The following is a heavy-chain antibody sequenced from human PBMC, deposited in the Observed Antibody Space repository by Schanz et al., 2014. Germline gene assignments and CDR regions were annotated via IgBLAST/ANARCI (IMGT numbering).Heavy chain of an antibody. CDR2: ITTSTSYT. D-gene: IGHD3-10*01. CDR1: GFTFSDHW. CDR3: ARARGGGSGTYYRHEYFQH. J-gene: IGHJ1*01. Sequence: VQLVESGGALVQPGGSLRLSCSASGFTFSDHWMSWVRQAPGKGLEWISYITTSTSYTNYADSVKGRFTISRDNAKKSLFLQMNSLRAEDTAVYYCARARGGGSGTYYRHEYFQHWGQGTLVTVSS. V-gene: IGHV3-11*06.